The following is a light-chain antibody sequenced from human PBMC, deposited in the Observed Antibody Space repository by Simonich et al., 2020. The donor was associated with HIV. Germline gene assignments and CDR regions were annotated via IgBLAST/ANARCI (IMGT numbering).Light chain of an antibody. CDR2: GAS. CDR1: KSVSRN. Sequence: EIVMTQPPATLSVSPGERATLSCRASKSVSRNLAWYQQKLGQAPRLLIYGASTRATGIPARFSGSGSGTEFTLTISSLQSEDFAVYYCQQYNKWPPLTFGGGTKVEMK. V-gene: IGKV3-15*01. J-gene: IGKJ4*01. CDR3: QQYNKWPPLT.